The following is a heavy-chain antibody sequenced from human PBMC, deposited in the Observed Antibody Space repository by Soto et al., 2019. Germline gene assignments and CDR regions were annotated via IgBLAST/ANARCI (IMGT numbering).Heavy chain of an antibody. V-gene: IGHV3-23*01. J-gene: IGHJ4*02. CDR3: AKDHFGTGITMIVSDY. D-gene: IGHD3-22*01. CDR2: ISGSDDST. Sequence: PGGSLRLSCAASGFTFSSYAMSWVRQAPGKGLEWVSVISGSDDSTYYADSVKGRFTISRDNSKNTLYLQMNSLRAEDTAVYYCAKDHFGTGITMIVSDYWGQGTLVTVSS. CDR1: GFTFSSYA.